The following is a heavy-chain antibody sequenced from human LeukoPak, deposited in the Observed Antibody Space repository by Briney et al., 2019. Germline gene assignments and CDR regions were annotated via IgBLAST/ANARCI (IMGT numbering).Heavy chain of an antibody. D-gene: IGHD4-17*01. CDR2: ISSSGSTI. J-gene: IGHJ4*02. CDR1: GFTFSSYE. V-gene: IGHV3-48*03. CDR3: ARAYGDYVDY. Sequence: PGGSLRLSCAASGFTFSSYEMNWVRQAPGKGLEWVSYISSSGSTIYYADSVKGRFTISRDNSKNTLYLQMTSLRAEDTAVYYCARAYGDYVDYWGQGTLVTVSA.